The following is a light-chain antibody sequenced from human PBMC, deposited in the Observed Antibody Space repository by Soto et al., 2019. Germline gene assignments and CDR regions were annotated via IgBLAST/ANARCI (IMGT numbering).Light chain of an antibody. Sequence: ESLLTQSPGTMSLSPGESATLYCRASQSVNSRFLAWYQHKPGQAPRLLIYAAYTRATGIPDRFSGSASGKDCALTISRLEPEQFAVYYCQQYGDSPPNTFGQGTKLEIK. CDR3: QQYGDSPPNT. CDR1: QSVNSRF. CDR2: AAY. J-gene: IGKJ2*01. V-gene: IGKV3-20*01.